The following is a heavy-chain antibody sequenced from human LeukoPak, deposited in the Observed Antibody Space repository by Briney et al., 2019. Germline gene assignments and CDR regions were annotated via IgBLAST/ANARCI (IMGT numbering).Heavy chain of an antibody. V-gene: IGHV3-30*01. D-gene: IGHD6-6*01. CDR3: AIEGFGSSGGHDY. J-gene: IGHJ4*02. CDR2: VTSDGSKI. CDR1: GFTFSNRT. Sequence: GRSLRLSCEASGFTFSNRTMHWVRQAPGKGLEWVAVVTSDGSKIFYLDSVEGRFTISRDNSKNILYLQMDSLKDEDTAVYFCAIEGFGSSGGHDYWGQGTLVTVSS.